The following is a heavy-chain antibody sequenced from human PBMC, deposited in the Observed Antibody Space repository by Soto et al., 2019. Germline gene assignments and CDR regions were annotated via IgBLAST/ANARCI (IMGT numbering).Heavy chain of an antibody. CDR3: ARAGGGFYDFWSGYYLYYFDY. Sequence: EVQLVESGGGLVQPGGSLRLSCAASGFTFSSYWMHWVRQAPGKGLVWVSRINSDWSSTSYADSVKGRFTISRDNAKNTLYLQMNSLRAEDTAVYYCARAGGGFYDFWSGYYLYYFDYWGQGTLVTVSS. J-gene: IGHJ4*02. CDR2: INSDWSST. D-gene: IGHD3-3*01. V-gene: IGHV3-74*01. CDR1: GFTFSSYW.